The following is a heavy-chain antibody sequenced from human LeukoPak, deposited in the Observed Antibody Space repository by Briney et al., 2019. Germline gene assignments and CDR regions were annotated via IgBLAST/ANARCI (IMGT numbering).Heavy chain of an antibody. V-gene: IGHV1-18*01. J-gene: IGHJ5*02. Sequence: ASVTVSCKASGYTFTSYGISWVRQAPGQGLEWMGWISAYNGNTNYAQKLQGRVTMTTDTSTSTAYMELRSLRSDDTAVYYCARAYCSSTSCNENWFDPWGQGTLVTVSS. CDR1: GYTFTSYG. CDR2: ISAYNGNT. D-gene: IGHD2-2*01. CDR3: ARAYCSSTSCNENWFDP.